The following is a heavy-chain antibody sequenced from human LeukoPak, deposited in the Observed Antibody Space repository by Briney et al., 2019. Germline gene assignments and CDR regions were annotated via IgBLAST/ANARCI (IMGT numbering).Heavy chain of an antibody. J-gene: IGHJ1*01. Sequence: GASVRVSCKASGGTFSSYAISWVRQAPGQGREWVGRIIPILGIANYAQKFQGRVTITADKSTSTAYMELSSLRSEDTAVYYCARDSPRRPYYYDSSGPEYFQHWGQGTLVTVSS. CDR3: ARDSPRRPYYYDSSGPEYFQH. V-gene: IGHV1-69*10. D-gene: IGHD3-22*01. CDR2: IIPILGIA. CDR1: GGTFSSYA.